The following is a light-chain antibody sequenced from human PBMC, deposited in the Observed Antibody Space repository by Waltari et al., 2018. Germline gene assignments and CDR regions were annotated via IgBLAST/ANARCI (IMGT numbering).Light chain of an antibody. V-gene: IGLV2-14*01. CDR3: NSYRNMNTYV. CDR1: NSDVGGYNY. Sequence: QSALTQPAFVSGSPGQSITIFCIGTNSDVGGYNYVSWYQQHPGQAPKLMIYDVTKRPSGVSNRFSGSKSGNTASLTISGLQAEDEADYYCNSYRNMNTYVFGTGTKVTVL. J-gene: IGLJ1*01. CDR2: DVT.